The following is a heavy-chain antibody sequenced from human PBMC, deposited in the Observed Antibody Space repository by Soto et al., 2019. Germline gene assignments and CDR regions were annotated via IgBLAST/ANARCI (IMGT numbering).Heavy chain of an antibody. Sequence: GGSLRLSCAASGFSFTYYALHWVRQAPGKGLDWVAVISYDGSNKYYADPVKGRFTISRDDSRSTLYLQMNSLRTEDSAVYYCARVDRTITTFYYYGMDVWGQGTTVTVSS. CDR2: ISYDGSNK. D-gene: IGHD3-22*01. CDR3: ARVDRTITTFYYYGMDV. CDR1: GFSFTYYA. V-gene: IGHV3-30-3*01. J-gene: IGHJ6*02.